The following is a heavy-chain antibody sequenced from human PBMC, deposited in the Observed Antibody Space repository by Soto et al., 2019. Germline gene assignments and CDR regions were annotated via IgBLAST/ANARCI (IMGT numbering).Heavy chain of an antibody. CDR2: ISGSGGST. Sequence: GGSLRLSCAASGFTFSSYAMSWVHQAPGKGLEWVSAISGSGGSTYYADSVKGRFTISRDNSKNTLYLQMNSLRAEDTAVYYCAKDHTAAWWLVHPWDYWGQGTLVTVSS. J-gene: IGHJ4*02. CDR1: GFTFSSYA. V-gene: IGHV3-23*01. CDR3: AKDHTAAWWLVHPWDY. D-gene: IGHD6-19*01.